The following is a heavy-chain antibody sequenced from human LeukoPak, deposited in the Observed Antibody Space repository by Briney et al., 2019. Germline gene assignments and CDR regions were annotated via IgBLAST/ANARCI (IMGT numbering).Heavy chain of an antibody. CDR3: ARLPRDGYNYEWVDY. D-gene: IGHD5-24*01. CDR2: IYYSGST. Sequence: SETLSLTCTVSGGSISSYYWSWIRQPPGKGLEWIGNIYYSGSTNYSPSLKSRVTISVDTSKNQFSLKLSSVTAADTAVYYCARLPRDGYNYEWVDYWGQGTLVTVSS. CDR1: GGSISSYY. J-gene: IGHJ4*02. V-gene: IGHV4-59*01.